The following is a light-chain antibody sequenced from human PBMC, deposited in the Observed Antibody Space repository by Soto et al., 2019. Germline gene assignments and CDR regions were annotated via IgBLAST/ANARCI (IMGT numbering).Light chain of an antibody. V-gene: IGKV3-20*01. CDR2: GAS. CDR1: QSIASSY. J-gene: IGKJ3*01. CDR3: QQYGSSPRFT. Sequence: EIVLTQSPGTLSLSPRERATLSCRASQSIASSYLAWFQQKPGQAPRLLIYGASSRATGIPDRFGGSGSRTDFTLTITRLEPEDFAVYYCQQYGSSPRFTFGPGTKVDIK.